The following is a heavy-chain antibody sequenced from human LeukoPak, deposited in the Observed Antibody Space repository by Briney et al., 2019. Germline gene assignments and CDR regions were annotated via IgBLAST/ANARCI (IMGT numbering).Heavy chain of an antibody. V-gene: IGHV3-48*04. CDR2: ISTSSTTI. Sequence: GGSLRFSCVASGFTFSSYRMNWVRQAPGKGLEWVSYISTSSTTIYYADSVKGRFTISRDNAKNSLYLQMNSLRAEDTAVYYCASELAYYFDSWGQGTLVTVSS. D-gene: IGHD2-21*01. J-gene: IGHJ4*02. CDR1: GFTFSSYR. CDR3: ASELAYYFDS.